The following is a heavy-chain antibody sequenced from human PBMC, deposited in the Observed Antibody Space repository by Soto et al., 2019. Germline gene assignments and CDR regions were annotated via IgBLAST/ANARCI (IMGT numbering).Heavy chain of an antibody. CDR3: ARDVVGSGVTEY. CDR1: GFSFSICA. D-gene: IGHD2-21*01. J-gene: IGHJ4*02. Sequence: QVQLVESGGGVVQPGRSLRLSCAASGFSFSICAMHWVRQAPGEGLEWVAVIWYDGSNKYYADSVKGRFTISRDNSKNTLDLQVNSLRAEDTAVYYCARDVVGSGVTEYWGQGTLVTVSS. CDR2: IWYDGSNK. V-gene: IGHV3-33*01.